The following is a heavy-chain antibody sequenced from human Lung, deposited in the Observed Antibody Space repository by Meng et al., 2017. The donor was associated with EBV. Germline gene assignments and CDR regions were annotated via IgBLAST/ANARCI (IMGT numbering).Heavy chain of an antibody. D-gene: IGHD3-22*01. J-gene: IGHJ4*02. CDR1: GGSISSGDYY. CDR3: ARTHFYDSSNYGFDY. V-gene: IGHV4-30-4*01. Sequence: QWRLPVPGPGLVQPSQTMSLTCTVFGGSISSGDYYWSWIRQPPGKGLEWIGYISYSGSTYYNPSLKSRVTISVDTSKNQFSLKLSSVTAADTAVYYCARTHFYDSSNYGFDYWGQGTLVTVSS. CDR2: ISYSGST.